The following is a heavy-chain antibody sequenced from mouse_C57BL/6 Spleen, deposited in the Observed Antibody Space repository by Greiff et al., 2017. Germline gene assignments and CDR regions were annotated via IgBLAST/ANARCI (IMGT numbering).Heavy chain of an antibody. CDR2: ISSGGSYT. CDR1: GFTFSSYG. Sequence: EVMLVESGGDLVKPGGSLKLSCAASGFTFSSYGMSWVRQTPDKRLEWVATISSGGSYTYYPDSVKGRFTISRDNAKNTLYLQMSSLKSEDTAMYYCADYENWFAYWGQGTLVTVSA. J-gene: IGHJ3*01. V-gene: IGHV5-6*01. D-gene: IGHD2-4*01. CDR3: ADYENWFAY.